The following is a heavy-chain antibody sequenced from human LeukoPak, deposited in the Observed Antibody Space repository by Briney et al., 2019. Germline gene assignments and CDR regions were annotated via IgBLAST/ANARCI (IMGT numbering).Heavy chain of an antibody. CDR2: ISSSGSTI. V-gene: IGHV3-11*01. CDR1: GFTFSDYY. Sequence: GGSLRLSCAASGFTFSDYYMSWIRQAPGKGLEWVSYISSSGSTIYYADSVKGRFTISRDNAKNSLYLQMNSLRAEDTAVYYCARARWELLEGYYFDYWGQGTLVTVSS. J-gene: IGHJ4*02. D-gene: IGHD1-26*01. CDR3: ARARWELLEGYYFDY.